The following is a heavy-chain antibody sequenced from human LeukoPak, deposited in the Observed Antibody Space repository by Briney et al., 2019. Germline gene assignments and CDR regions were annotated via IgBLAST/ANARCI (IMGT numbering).Heavy chain of an antibody. CDR1: GYTFMAYG. D-gene: IGHD4-11*01. CDR3: ARIGSNAGYYYYYMDV. V-gene: IGHV1-18*01. Sequence: GASVKVSCKTSGYTFMAYGISWVRQAPGQGLEWMAWISAYNGNTNYAQKLQGRVTMTTDTSTSTAYMELRSLRSDDTAVYYCARIGSNAGYYYYYMDVWGKGTTVTVSS. CDR2: ISAYNGNT. J-gene: IGHJ6*03.